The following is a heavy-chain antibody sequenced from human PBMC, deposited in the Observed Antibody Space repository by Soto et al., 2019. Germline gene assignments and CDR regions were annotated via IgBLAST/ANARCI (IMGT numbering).Heavy chain of an antibody. D-gene: IGHD2-2*01. V-gene: IGHV4-4*07. Sequence: PSETLSLTCSVSGGSISSYYWSWIRQCPGKGLEWILRIYSSGTTNYIPSLTSRVTMSVATPKNQVSLKLSSVTAADTAMYYCARESTYQLSADHALDXWGQGTMVTVS. J-gene: IGHJ3*02. CDR1: GGSISSYY. CDR2: IYSSGTT. CDR3: ARESTYQLSADHALDX.